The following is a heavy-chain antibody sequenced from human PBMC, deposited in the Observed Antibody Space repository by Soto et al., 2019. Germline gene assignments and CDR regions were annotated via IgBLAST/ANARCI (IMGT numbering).Heavy chain of an antibody. V-gene: IGHV3-21*01. CDR2: ISSSSSYI. J-gene: IGHJ6*02. D-gene: IGHD3-3*01. CDR3: AREVRFLEWPRPYGMDV. Sequence: GGSLRLSCAASGFTFSSYSMNWVRQAPGKGLEWVSSISSSSSYIYYADSVKGRFTISRDNAKNSLYLQMNSLRAEDTAVYYCAREVRFLEWPRPYGMDVWGQGTTVTVSS. CDR1: GFTFSSYS.